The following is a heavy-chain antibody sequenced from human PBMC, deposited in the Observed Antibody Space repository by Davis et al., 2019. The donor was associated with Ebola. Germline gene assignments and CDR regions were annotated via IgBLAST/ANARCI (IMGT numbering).Heavy chain of an antibody. Sequence: ASVKVSCKTSGYTFTNYGISWVRQAPGQGLEWMGWISAYNDNTNYAQKVQGRVTMTTDTSTSTAYMELRSLRSDDTAVYYCARDVYDTKGDFDYWGQGALVTVSS. V-gene: IGHV1-18*01. CDR1: GYTFTNYG. D-gene: IGHD3-22*01. CDR2: ISAYNDNT. CDR3: ARDVYDTKGDFDY. J-gene: IGHJ4*02.